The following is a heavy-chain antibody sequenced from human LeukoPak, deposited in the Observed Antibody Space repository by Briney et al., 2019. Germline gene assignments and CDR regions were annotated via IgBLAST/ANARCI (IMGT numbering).Heavy chain of an antibody. CDR3: AREMYYYDSSGYYPFDY. CDR1: GFTFSSYA. V-gene: IGHV3-30-3*01. Sequence: PGWSLRLSCAASGFTFSSYAMHWVRQAPGKGLEWVAVISYDGSNKYYADSVKGRFTISRDNSRNTLYLQMNSLRAEDTAVYYCAREMYYYDSSGYYPFDYWGQGTLVTVSS. J-gene: IGHJ4*02. D-gene: IGHD3-22*01. CDR2: ISYDGSNK.